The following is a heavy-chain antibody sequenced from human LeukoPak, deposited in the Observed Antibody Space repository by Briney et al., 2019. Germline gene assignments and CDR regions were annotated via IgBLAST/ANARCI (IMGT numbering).Heavy chain of an antibody. CDR3: ARVQDWNGFDY. D-gene: IGHD1-1*01. V-gene: IGHV3-21*01. CDR2: ISSSSSYI. Sequence: GGSLRLSCAASGFTYSSYSMNWVRQAPGKGLEWVSSISSSSSYIYYADSVKGRFTISRDNAKNSLYLQMNSLRAEDTAVYYCARVQDWNGFDYWGQGTLVTVSS. CDR1: GFTYSSYS. J-gene: IGHJ4*02.